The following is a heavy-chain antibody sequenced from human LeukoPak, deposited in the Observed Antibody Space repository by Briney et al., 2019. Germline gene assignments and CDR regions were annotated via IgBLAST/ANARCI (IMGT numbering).Heavy chain of an antibody. J-gene: IGHJ4*02. V-gene: IGHV1-2*02. D-gene: IGHD3-22*01. CDR3: ASLGDSSGYYYPTHFDY. CDR2: INPNSGGT. Sequence: ASVKVSCKPSGYTFTGYYMHWVRQAPGQGLEWMGWINPNSGGTNYAQKFQGRVTMTRDTSISTAYMELSRLRSDDTAVYYCASLGDSSGYYYPTHFDYWGQGTLVTVSS. CDR1: GYTFTGYY.